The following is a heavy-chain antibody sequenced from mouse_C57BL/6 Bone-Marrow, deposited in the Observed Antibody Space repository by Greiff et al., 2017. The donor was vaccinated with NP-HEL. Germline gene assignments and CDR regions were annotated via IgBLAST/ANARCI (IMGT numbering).Heavy chain of an antibody. V-gene: IGHV1-63*01. CDR3: ARALYGYGGFAY. D-gene: IGHD2-2*01. CDR1: GYTFTNYW. CDR2: IYPGGGYT. J-gene: IGHJ3*01. Sequence: QVHVKQSGAELVRPGTSVKMSCKASGYTFTNYWIGWAKQRPGHGLEWIGDIYPGGGYTNYNEKFKGKATLTADKSSSTAYMQFSSLTSEDSAIYYCARALYGYGGFAYWGQGTLVTVSA.